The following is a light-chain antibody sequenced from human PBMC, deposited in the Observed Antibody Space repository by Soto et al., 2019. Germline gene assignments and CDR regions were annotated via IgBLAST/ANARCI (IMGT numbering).Light chain of an antibody. Sequence: EIVLTQSPGTLSLSPGERATLSCRASRSVRNSLLAWYQQKPGQAPRLLIYDASTRATGIPDRISGSGSGTDFTLTISRLEPEDFAVYYCHQYDTVAQTFGPGTKLEVK. CDR2: DAS. CDR3: HQYDTVAQT. V-gene: IGKV3-20*01. J-gene: IGKJ1*01. CDR1: RSVRNSL.